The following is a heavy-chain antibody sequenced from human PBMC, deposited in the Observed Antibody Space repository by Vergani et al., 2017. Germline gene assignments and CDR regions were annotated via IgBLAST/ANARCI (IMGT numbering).Heavy chain of an antibody. V-gene: IGHV4-39*07. CDR1: GDSISTSSYA. CDR3: ARREAWFGGWGP. D-gene: IGHD3-10*01. J-gene: IGHJ5*02. CDR2: VFYGGRT. Sequence: QMQLQESGPGLVKPSETLSLSCTVSGDSISTSSYAWGWIRQPPGKTLEWIGTVFYGGRTSYNPSLKSRVTISVDTSKNQFSLKLSSVTAADTAVYYCARREAWFGGWGPWGQGTLVTVSS.